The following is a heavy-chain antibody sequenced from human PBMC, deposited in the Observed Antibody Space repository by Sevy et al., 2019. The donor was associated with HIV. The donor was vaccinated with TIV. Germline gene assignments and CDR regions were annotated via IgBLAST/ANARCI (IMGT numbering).Heavy chain of an antibody. CDR1: GGSISGSKYY. CDR3: AGHYDFRSGYYTKGADY. D-gene: IGHD3-3*01. V-gene: IGHV4-39*01. Sequence: SETLSLTCTVSGGSISGSKYYWGWIRQPPGKGLEWIGSIYSSGSTYYDPSLKSRVTISVDTSKNQFSLKLSSVTAADTAVYYCAGHYDFRSGYYTKGADYWGQGTLVTVSS. J-gene: IGHJ4*02. CDR2: IYSSGST.